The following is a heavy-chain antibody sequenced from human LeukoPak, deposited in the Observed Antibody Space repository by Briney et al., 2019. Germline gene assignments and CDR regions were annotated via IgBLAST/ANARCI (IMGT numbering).Heavy chain of an antibody. CDR1: GGSISSYY. CDR3: ARADPGSYFDY. CDR2: IYYSGST. D-gene: IGHD1-26*01. Sequence: SETLSLTCTVSGGSISSYYWSWIRQPPGKGLEWIGYIYYSGSTNYNPSLKSRVTISVDTSKNQFSLKLSSVTAADTAVYYCARADPGSYFDYWGQGTLVTVSS. J-gene: IGHJ4*02. V-gene: IGHV4-59*12.